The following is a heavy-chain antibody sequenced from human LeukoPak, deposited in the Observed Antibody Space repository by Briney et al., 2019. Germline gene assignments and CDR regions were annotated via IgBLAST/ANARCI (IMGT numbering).Heavy chain of an antibody. CDR1: GYTFTGYY. CDR2: INPNSGGT. D-gene: IGHD6-19*01. Sequence: ASVKVSCKASGYTFTGYYMHWVRPAPGQGLGRMGWINPNSGGTNYAQKFQGRVTMTRDTSIGTAYMELSRLRSDDTAVYYCARDLRSSGLDIWGQGTMVSVSS. CDR3: ARDLRSSGLDI. V-gene: IGHV1-2*02. J-gene: IGHJ3*02.